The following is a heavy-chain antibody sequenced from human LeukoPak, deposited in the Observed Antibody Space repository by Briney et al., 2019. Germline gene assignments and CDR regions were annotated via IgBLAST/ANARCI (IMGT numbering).Heavy chain of an antibody. V-gene: IGHV4-39*07. D-gene: IGHD4-17*01. CDR3: ARAYGDRLL. J-gene: IGHJ4*02. CDR1: GDSFSTSSYF. Sequence: KPSETLSLTCIASGDSFSTSSYFWGWIRQPPGQGLEWIRAIYFTGSTYYNPSLKSRVSISEDTSKNRFSLKLSSVTAADTAVYYCARAYGDRLLWGQGTLVTVSS. CDR2: IYFTGST.